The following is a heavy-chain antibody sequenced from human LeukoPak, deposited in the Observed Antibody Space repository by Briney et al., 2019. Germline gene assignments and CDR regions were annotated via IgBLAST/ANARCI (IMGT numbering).Heavy chain of an antibody. CDR1: GYTFTSYY. D-gene: IGHD3-3*01. J-gene: IGHJ4*02. CDR2: INPSGGST. V-gene: IGHV1-46*03. CDR3: ARAESSITIFGVADFDY. Sequence: ASVKVSCKASGYTFTSYYMHWVRQAPGQGFEWMGIINPSGGSTSYAQKFQGRVTMTRDTSTSTVYMELSSLRSEDTAVYYCARAESSITIFGVADFDYWGQGTLVTVSS.